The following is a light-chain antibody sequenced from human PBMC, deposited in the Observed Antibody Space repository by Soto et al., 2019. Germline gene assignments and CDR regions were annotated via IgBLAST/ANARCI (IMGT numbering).Light chain of an antibody. CDR1: SSNIGSRA. CDR3: STWDDSLNAQV. Sequence: SALTEPPSASGTPGQRVTISCSGSSSNIGSRAVNWYQQVPGTAPKLLMYGNDQRPSGVPDRFFGSKSGTSASLAISGLQSEDEADYYCSTWDDSLNAQVFGGGTKLTVL. CDR2: GND. V-gene: IGLV1-44*01. J-gene: IGLJ2*01.